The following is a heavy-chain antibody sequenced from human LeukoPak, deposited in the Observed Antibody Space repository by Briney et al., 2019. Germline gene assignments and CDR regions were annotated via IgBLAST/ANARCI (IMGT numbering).Heavy chain of an antibody. CDR1: GGSISSSSYY. J-gene: IGHJ5*02. V-gene: IGHV4-30-4*08. D-gene: IGHD3-16*01. CDR3: ARRGRSSLVDP. Sequence: SETLPLTCTVSGGSISSSSYYWGWIRQPPGKGLEWIGYIYYSGSTYYNPSLKSRVTISVDTSKNQFSLKLSSVTAADTAVYYCARRGRSSLVDPWGQGTLVTVSS. CDR2: IYYSGST.